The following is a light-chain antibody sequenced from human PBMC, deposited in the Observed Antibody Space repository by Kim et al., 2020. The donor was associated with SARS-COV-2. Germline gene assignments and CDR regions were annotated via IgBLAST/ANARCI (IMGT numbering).Light chain of an antibody. V-gene: IGLV2-14*03. CDR2: AVV. CDR1: GSDIGDYNF. J-gene: IGLJ2*01. Sequence: GQSITISCTGSGSDIGDYNFVSWYQQFPGKAPKLILYAVVKRPSGLSSRFSGSKSGNTASLSISGLQAEDEADYCSSFSTSGTHVIFGGGTRLTVL. CDR3: SSFSTSGTHVI.